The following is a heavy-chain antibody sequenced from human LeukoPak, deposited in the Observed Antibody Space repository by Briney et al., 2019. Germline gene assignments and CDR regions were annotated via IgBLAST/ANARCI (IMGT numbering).Heavy chain of an antibody. V-gene: IGHV1-69*13. J-gene: IGHJ4*02. CDR2: IIPIFGTA. CDR3: ARMPPPEIVGYLSFDS. Sequence: VASVKVSCKASGGTFSSYAISWVRQAPGQGLEWMGGIIPIFGTANYAQKFQGRVTITADESTSTAYMELSSLRSEDTAVCYCARMPPPEIVGYLSFDSWGQGTRVTVP. CDR1: GGTFSSYA. D-gene: IGHD5-12*01.